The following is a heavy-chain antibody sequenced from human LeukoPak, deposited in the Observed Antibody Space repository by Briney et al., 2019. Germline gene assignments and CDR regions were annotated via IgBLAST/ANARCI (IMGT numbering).Heavy chain of an antibody. V-gene: IGHV1-2*02. CDR3: AKDSSLGNYIGY. D-gene: IGHD3-10*01. J-gene: IGHJ4*02. CDR2: INPDSGGT. Sequence: GASVKVSCKASGYTFTGFYMNWVRQAPGQGLEWMGWINPDSGGTRYPERFQGRVAMTRDTSSSTAYMELSSLRSDDTAIYYCAKDSSLGNYIGYWGQGTLVTVSS. CDR1: GYTFTGFY.